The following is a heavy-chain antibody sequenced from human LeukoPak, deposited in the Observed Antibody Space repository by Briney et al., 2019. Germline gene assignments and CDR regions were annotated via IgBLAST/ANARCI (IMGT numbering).Heavy chain of an antibody. CDR3: ARVCLSYGSGSFNWFDP. V-gene: IGHV4-34*01. D-gene: IGHD3-10*01. CDR1: GGSFSGYY. J-gene: IGHJ5*02. Sequence: SETLSLTCAVYGGSFSGYYWSWIRQPPGKGLEWIGEINHSGSTNYNPSLKSRITISVDTSKNQFSLKLSSVTAADTAVYYCARVCLSYGSGSFNWFDPWGQGTLVTVSS. CDR2: INHSGST.